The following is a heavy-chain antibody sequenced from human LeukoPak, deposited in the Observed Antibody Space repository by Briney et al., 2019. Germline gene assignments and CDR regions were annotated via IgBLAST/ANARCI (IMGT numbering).Heavy chain of an antibody. CDR2: LNEDGSEK. J-gene: IGHJ4*02. CDR1: GFNFRTKW. Sequence: PGGSLTLSCAASGFNFRTKWMSWVRQPPGKGLEWVANLNEDGSEKYYVDSLKGRFTITRDNAENSLYLHMNSLRAEGTAVYYCARGGAGYYFDSWGQGTLLTVSS. CDR3: ARGGAGYYFDS. D-gene: IGHD6-19*01. V-gene: IGHV3-7*01.